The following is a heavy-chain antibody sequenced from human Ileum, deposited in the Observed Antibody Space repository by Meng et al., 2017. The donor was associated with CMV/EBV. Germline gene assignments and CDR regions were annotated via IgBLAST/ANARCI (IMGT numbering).Heavy chain of an antibody. V-gene: IGHV4-34*01. CDR1: GGSFRGYY. J-gene: IGHJ6*02. CDR3: ARGRVSYGSGSYYKYYYYGMDV. D-gene: IGHD3-10*01. Sequence: GSLRLSCAVYGGSFRGYYWSWIRQPPGKGLEWIGEINHSGSTNYNPSLKSRVTISVDTSKNQFSLKLSSVTAADTAVYYCARGRVSYGSGSYYKYYYYGMDVWGQGTTVTVSS. CDR2: INHSGST.